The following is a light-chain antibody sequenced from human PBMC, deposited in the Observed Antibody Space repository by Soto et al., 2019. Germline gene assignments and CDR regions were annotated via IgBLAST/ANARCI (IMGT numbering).Light chain of an antibody. CDR3: HQYDNWWT. J-gene: IGKJ1*01. V-gene: IGKV3-15*01. CDR2: GVS. Sequence: ELVITQSADTLSVSPGERATLLCRASQSVRNNLAWYQQKPGQAPRLLIYGVSTRATGVPARFSGSGSGTDFTLTISSLQPEDFAVYYCHQYDNWWTFGQGTKVDIK. CDR1: QSVRNN.